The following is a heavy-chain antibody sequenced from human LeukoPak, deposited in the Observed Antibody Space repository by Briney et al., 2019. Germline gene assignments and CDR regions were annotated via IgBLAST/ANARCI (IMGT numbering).Heavy chain of an antibody. V-gene: IGHV4-39*01. J-gene: IGHJ4*02. CDR1: GGSISSSSYY. Sequence: PSETLSLTCTVSGGSISSSSYYWGWIRQPPGKGLEWIGTIYYSGSTYYNPSLKSRVTISVDTSKNQFSLKLSSVTAADTAVYCCARHKWSVGSDYWGQGTLVTVSS. CDR3: ARHKWSVGSDY. CDR2: IYYSGST. D-gene: IGHD1-26*01.